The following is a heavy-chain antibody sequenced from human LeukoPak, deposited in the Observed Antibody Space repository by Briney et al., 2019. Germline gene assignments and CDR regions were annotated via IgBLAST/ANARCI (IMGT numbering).Heavy chain of an antibody. Sequence: GGSLRLSCAASGFTFSSYGMHWVRQAPGKGLEWVEVISYDGSNKYYADSVKGRFTISRDNSKNTLYLQMNSLRAEDTAVYYCAREPSPEWNTQGYSSGWYFSRGRNAGKGTRMIDYWGQGTLVTVSS. J-gene: IGHJ4*02. CDR1: GFTFSSYG. D-gene: IGHD6-19*01. CDR2: ISYDGSNK. CDR3: AREPSPEWNTQGYSSGWYFSRGRNAGKGTRMIDY. V-gene: IGHV3-30*03.